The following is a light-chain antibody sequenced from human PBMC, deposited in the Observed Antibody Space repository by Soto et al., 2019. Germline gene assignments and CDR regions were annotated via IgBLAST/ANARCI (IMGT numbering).Light chain of an antibody. CDR1: VRSSCW. V-gene: IGKV1-5*01. CDR3: QQYNSYSWT. CDR2: DAS. J-gene: IGKJ1*01. Sequence: DIPPTRPPSPRPSFVGDKDTIPSRASVRSSCWVAWYQQKPGKAPKLLIYDASSLESGVPSSFSGSGSGTEFPLTISSLQDDDVATYYWQQYNSYSWTFGQGTRVDIK.